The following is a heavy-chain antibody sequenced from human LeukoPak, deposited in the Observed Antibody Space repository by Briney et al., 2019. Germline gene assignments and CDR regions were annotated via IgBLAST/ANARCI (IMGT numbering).Heavy chain of an antibody. CDR3: AKFKLDSYGYVTDY. CDR2: ISGSGGST. Sequence: SGGSLRLSCAASGFTFSNYWMSWVRQAPGKGLEWVSAISGSGGSTYYADSVKGRFTISRDNSKNTLYLQINSLRAEDTAVYYCAKFKLDSYGYVTDYWGQGTLVTVSS. CDR1: GFTFSNYW. J-gene: IGHJ4*02. D-gene: IGHD5-18*01. V-gene: IGHV3-23*01.